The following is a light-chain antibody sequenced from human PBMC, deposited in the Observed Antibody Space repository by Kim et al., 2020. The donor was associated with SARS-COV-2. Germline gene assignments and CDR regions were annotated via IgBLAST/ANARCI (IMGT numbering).Light chain of an antibody. CDR2: GKN. Sequence: ALGQTVSITCQGDSLRRYYASWYQQKPGQAPVLVIYGKNNRPSGIPDRFSGSSSGNTASLTITGAQAEDEADYYCNSRDSSGNQAVFGGGTQLTVL. V-gene: IGLV3-19*01. CDR1: SLRRYY. J-gene: IGLJ7*01. CDR3: NSRDSSGNQAV.